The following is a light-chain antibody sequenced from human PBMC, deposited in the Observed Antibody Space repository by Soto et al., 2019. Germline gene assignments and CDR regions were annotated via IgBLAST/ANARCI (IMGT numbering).Light chain of an antibody. CDR3: HQYGTSPFT. V-gene: IGKV3-20*01. Sequence: EIVLTQSPGTLSLSPGERSTLSCSSSQSVSSSSLAWYQQKRGQAPRLLIHDASSRATGIPDRFSGSGSGTDFTLTISRLEPGDSAVYYCHQYGTSPFTFGQGTKVDI. J-gene: IGKJ2*01. CDR2: DAS. CDR1: QSVSSSS.